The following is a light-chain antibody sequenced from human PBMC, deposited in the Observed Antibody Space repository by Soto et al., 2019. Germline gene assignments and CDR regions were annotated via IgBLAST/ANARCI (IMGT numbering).Light chain of an antibody. CDR2: GAS. Sequence: EIVMTQSPATLSVSPGERATLSCRASQSVSRNLAWYQQKPGQAPRVLIFGASTRATGIPARFSSSGSGTEFTLTISSLQSEDFAVYYFQQYNHWPPWTFGQGTKVEIK. CDR3: QQYNHWPPWT. CDR1: QSVSRN. V-gene: IGKV3-15*01. J-gene: IGKJ1*01.